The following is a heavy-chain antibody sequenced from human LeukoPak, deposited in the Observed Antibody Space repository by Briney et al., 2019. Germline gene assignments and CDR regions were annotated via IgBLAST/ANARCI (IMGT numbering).Heavy chain of an antibody. CDR1: GFTFRSYW. CDR3: ARIAVASLSFDY. J-gene: IGHJ4*02. CDR2: INIDGSSG. D-gene: IGHD6-19*01. V-gene: IGHV3-74*01. Sequence: PGGSLRLSCAASGFTFRSYWMHWVRQAPGKGLVWVSRINIDGSSGSYADSVEGRFTISRDNAKNTVYLQMNSLRAEDTAVYYCARIAVASLSFDYWGQGTLVTVSS.